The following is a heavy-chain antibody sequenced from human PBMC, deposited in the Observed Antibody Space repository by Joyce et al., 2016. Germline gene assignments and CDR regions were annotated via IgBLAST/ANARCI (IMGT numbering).Heavy chain of an antibody. D-gene: IGHD3-22*01. Sequence: QVQLVQSGAEEKKPGASVKVSCKASGYTFSIYAIHWVRQAPGQGLEWMGWINPDNGDTKYSHRFEGRLTINRDTSATTAYMELSSLGSEDTAVYYCARCPGLFESSGYYCDRWGQGTLVSVSA. CDR1: GYTFSIYA. J-gene: IGHJ5*02. CDR3: ARCPGLFESSGYYCDR. V-gene: IGHV1-3*05. CDR2: INPDNGDT.